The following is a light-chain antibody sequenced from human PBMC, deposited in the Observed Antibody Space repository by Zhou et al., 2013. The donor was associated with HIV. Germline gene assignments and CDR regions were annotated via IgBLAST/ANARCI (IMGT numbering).Light chain of an antibody. CDR2: SAS. V-gene: IGKV1-39*01. CDR3: QQSYSTPRLT. J-gene: IGKJ4*01. Sequence: DIQMTQSPSSLSASVGDRVTISCRASQSIDSYVNWYQQRPGKAPKLLIYSASSLQSGVPSRFSGSGYGTTFTLTISSLQSEDFANYYCQQSYSTPRLTFGGGTRVEIK. CDR1: QSIDSY.